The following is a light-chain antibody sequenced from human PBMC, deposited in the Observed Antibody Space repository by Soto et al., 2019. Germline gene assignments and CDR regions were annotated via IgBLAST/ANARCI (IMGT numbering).Light chain of an antibody. CDR1: QGISNY. V-gene: IGKV1-27*01. CDR3: QKYKSAPTWT. CDR2: AAS. Sequence: DIQMTQSPSSLSASVGDRVTITCRASQGISNYLAWYQQKPVKVPKLLIYAASTLQSGFPSRFSGSGSGTDFTLTISSLQPEDVATYYCQKYKSAPTWTFGQGTKVEIK. J-gene: IGKJ1*01.